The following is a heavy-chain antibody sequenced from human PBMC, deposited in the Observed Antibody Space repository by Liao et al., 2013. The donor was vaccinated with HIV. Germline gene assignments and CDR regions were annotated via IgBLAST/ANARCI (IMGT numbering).Heavy chain of an antibody. D-gene: IGHD7-27*01. CDR1: GGSISSYY. CDR3: ARGPGEEAPDYFDY. J-gene: IGHJ4*02. CDR2: IYYSGST. V-gene: IGHV4-59*01. Sequence: QVQLQESGPGLVKPSETLSLTCTVSGGSISSYYWSWIRQPPGKGLEWIGYIYYSGSTNYNTSLKSRVTISVDMSKNQFSLKLSSVTAADTAVYYCARGPGEEAPDYFDYWGQGTLVTVSS.